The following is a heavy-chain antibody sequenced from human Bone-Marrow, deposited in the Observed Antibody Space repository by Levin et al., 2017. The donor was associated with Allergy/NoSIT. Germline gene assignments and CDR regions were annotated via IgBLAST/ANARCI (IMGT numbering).Heavy chain of an antibody. Sequence: ASETLSLTCTVSGGSISDSDHYWGWIRQTPGKGLEWIGNVYYSGNTFYSPSLKSRVTISIDTSKNQFSLRLRSVTAADTAVYFCARDQDQGEPYYGMDVWGQGTTVTVS. J-gene: IGHJ6*02. CDR2: VYYSGNT. V-gene: IGHV4-39*07. CDR1: GGSISDSDHY. CDR3: ARDQDQGEPYYGMDV.